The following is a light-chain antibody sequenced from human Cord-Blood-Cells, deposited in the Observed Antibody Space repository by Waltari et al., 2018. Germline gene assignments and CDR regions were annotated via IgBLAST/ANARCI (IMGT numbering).Light chain of an antibody. J-gene: IGKJ2*01. CDR3: QQYNNWPPMYT. Sequence: EIVMTQSPATLSVSPGERATLSCRASQSVSSNLAWYQQKPGQAPRLLIYGASTRATGIPAWFSGSGSGTEFTLTISSLQSEDFVVYYCQQYNNWPPMYTFGQGTKLEIK. CDR2: GAS. V-gene: IGKV3-15*01. CDR1: QSVSSN.